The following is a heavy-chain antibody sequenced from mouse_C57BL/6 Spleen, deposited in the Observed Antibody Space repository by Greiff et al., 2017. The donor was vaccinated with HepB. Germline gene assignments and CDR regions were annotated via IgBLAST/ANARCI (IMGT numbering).Heavy chain of an antibody. CDR3: ASDGSSYDYFDY. V-gene: IGHV1-61*01. CDR1: GYTFTSYW. Sequence: QVQLQQPGAELVRPGSSVKLSCKASGYTFTSYWMDWVKQRPGQGLEWIGNIYPSDSENHYNQKFKDKATLTVDKSSSTAYMQLSSLTSADSAVYYCASDGSSYDYFDYWGQGTTLTVSS. CDR2: IYPSDSEN. D-gene: IGHD1-1*01. J-gene: IGHJ2*01.